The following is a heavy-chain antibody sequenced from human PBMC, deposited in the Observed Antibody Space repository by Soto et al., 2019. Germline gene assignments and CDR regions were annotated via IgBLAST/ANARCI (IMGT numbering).Heavy chain of an antibody. V-gene: IGHV3-23*01. D-gene: IGHD2-15*01. Sequence: GGSLRLSCAASVFTFSSYAMSLVRQAPGKGLEWISVISGSGGSTYYADSVKGRFTVSRDNSKNTLYLQMSSLRAEDTAVYYCPKDQDIEVVVSDKWGQGTLVTVSS. CDR3: PKDQDIEVVVSDK. J-gene: IGHJ4*02. CDR2: ISGSGGST. CDR1: VFTFSSYA.